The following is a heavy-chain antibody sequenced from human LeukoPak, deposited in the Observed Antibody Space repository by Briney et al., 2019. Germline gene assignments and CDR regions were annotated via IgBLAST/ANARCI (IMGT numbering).Heavy chain of an antibody. CDR3: ARDFEDYDSSGYYYKASWFDP. J-gene: IGHJ5*02. CDR1: GYTFTGYY. V-gene: IGHV1-46*01. CDR2: INPSGGST. Sequence: AASVKVSCKASGYTFTGYYLHWVRQAPGQGLEWMGIINPSGGSTSYAQKFQGRVTMTGDTSTSTVYMELSSLRSEDTAVYYCARDFEDYDSSGYYYKASWFDPWGQGTLVTVSS. D-gene: IGHD3-22*01.